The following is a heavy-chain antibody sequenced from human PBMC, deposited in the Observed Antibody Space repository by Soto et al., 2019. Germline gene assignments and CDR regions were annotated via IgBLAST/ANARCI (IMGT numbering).Heavy chain of an antibody. D-gene: IGHD1-26*01. V-gene: IGHV1-18*01. CDR2: ISAYNGKT. CDR1: GYSFTSYG. CDR3: ASGLGASYAFDI. J-gene: IGHJ3*02. Sequence: QVQLVQSGAEVKKPGASEKVSCKASGYSFTSYGISWVRQAPGQGLEWMEWISAYNGKTNYAQKLQGRVTMPTDTSTRKAYMELSSLRSDGTAVYFRASGLGASYAFDIWCQGTTVTVS.